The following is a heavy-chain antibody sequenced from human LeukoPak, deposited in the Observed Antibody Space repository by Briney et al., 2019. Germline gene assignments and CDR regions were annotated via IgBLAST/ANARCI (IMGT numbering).Heavy chain of an antibody. CDR2: INPSSGST. CDR3: SRVLAAAGTHAFEI. Sequence: ASVTVSRKASGYTFTSYYMHWVRQPHGQGLEWMGIINPSSGSTSYAQKFQGRVTMTRDTSTSTVYMELSNLRDEDTAAYYCSRVLAAAGTHAFEIWGQGTMVTVSS. V-gene: IGHV1-46*01. D-gene: IGHD6-13*01. CDR1: GYTFTSYY. J-gene: IGHJ3*02.